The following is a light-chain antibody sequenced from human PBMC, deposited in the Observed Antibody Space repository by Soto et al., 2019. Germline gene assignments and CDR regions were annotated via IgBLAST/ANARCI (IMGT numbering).Light chain of an antibody. Sequence: QSALTQPASVSGSPGQSITISCTGTSSDVGGYNYVSWYQQHPGKAPKLMIYDVSNRPSGVSNRSSGSKSGNTASLTISGLQAEDEADCYCSSYTSSSTLGVFGTGTKVTVL. CDR3: SSYTSSSTLGV. V-gene: IGLV2-14*01. CDR2: DVS. J-gene: IGLJ1*01. CDR1: SSDVGGYNY.